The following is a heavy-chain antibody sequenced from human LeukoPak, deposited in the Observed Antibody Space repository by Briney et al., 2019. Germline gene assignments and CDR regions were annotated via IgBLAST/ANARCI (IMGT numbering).Heavy chain of an antibody. CDR1: GFTFSSYG. J-gene: IGHJ6*03. D-gene: IGHD4-17*01. V-gene: IGHV3-21*01. Sequence: PGGSLRLSCAASGFTFSSYGMSWVRQAPGKGLEWVSSISSSSSYIYYADSVKRRFTISRDNAKNSLYLQMNSLRAEDTAVYYCARMTTVTTYGFYYYMDVWGKGTTVTVSS. CDR2: ISSSSSYI. CDR3: ARMTTVTTYGFYYYMDV.